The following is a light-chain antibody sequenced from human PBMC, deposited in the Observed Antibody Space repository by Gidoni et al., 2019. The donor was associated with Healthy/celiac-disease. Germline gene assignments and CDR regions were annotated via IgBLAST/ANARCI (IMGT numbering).Light chain of an antibody. CDR3: QQYNNWPFT. J-gene: IGKJ3*01. V-gene: IGKV3-15*01. CDR2: GAS. Sequence: EIVMTQSPATLSVSPGERATLSCKASQSVSSNLAWYQQKPGQAPRLLIYGASTRATDIPARFSGSGSGTEFTLTISSLQSEDFAVYYCQQYNNWPFTFXPXTKVDIK. CDR1: QSVSSN.